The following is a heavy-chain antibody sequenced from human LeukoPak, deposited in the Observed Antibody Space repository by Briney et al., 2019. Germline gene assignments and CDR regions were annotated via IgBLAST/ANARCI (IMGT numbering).Heavy chain of an antibody. Sequence: SETLSLTCAVYGGSFSGYYWSWIRQPPGKGLEWIGEINHSRSTNYNPSLKSRVTISVDTSKNQFSLKLSSVTAADTAVYYCARGRTFYYDSSGYWVYWGQGTLVTVSS. CDR3: ARGRTFYYDSSGYWVY. CDR2: INHSRST. V-gene: IGHV4-34*01. CDR1: GGSFSGYY. D-gene: IGHD3-22*01. J-gene: IGHJ4*02.